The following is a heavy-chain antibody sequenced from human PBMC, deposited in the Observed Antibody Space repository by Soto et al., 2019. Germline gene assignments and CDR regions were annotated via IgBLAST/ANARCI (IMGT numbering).Heavy chain of an antibody. V-gene: IGHV3-48*01. D-gene: IGHD2-15*01. J-gene: IGHJ4*02. CDR1: GFTFSSYS. Sequence: EVQLVESGGGLVQPGGSLRLSCAASGFTFSSYSMNWARQAPGKGLEWISYISSSSRTIYYPDSVKGRFTISRDNAKNSSYLQMNSLRGEDPAVYYCARDKGRSPLDYWGQGTLVTVSS. CDR3: ARDKGRSPLDY. CDR2: ISSSSRTI.